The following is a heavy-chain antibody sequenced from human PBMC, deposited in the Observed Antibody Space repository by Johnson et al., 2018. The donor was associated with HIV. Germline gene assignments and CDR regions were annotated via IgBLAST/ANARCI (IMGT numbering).Heavy chain of an antibody. D-gene: IGHD3-9*01. Sequence: MLLVESGGGLVQPGGSLRLSCAASGFTFSSYAMHWVRQAPGKGLEYVSAVSSNGGSTYYANSVRGRFIISRDNSKNTLYLQMNSLRAEDTAVYYCARERSLTGYDAFDIWGQGTMVTVSS. CDR2: VSSNGGST. J-gene: IGHJ3*02. CDR3: ARERSLTGYDAFDI. V-gene: IGHV3-64*01. CDR1: GFTFSSYA.